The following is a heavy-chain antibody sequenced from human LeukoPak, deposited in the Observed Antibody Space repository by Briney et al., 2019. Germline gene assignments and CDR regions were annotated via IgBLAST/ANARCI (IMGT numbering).Heavy chain of an antibody. CDR1: GGSISSYY. Sequence: SETLSLTCTVSGGSISSYYWSWIRQPPGKGLEWIGEINHSGSTNYNPSLKSRVTISVDTSKNQFSLKLSSATAADTAVYYCARMPSDYDSSGYLDYWGQGTLVTVSS. V-gene: IGHV4-34*01. CDR3: ARMPSDYDSSGYLDY. J-gene: IGHJ4*02. D-gene: IGHD3-22*01. CDR2: INHSGST.